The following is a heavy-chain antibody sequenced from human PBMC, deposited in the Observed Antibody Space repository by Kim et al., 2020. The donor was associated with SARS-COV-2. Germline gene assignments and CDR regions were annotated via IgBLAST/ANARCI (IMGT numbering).Heavy chain of an antibody. CDR2: ISYDGSNK. J-gene: IGHJ6*02. D-gene: IGHD2-2*01. Sequence: GGSLRLSCAASGFTFSSYAMHWVRQAPGKGLEWVAVISYDGSNKYYADSVKGRFTISRDNSKNTLYLQMNSLRAEDTAVYYCARVGVVVPAAPLSGKPYYYYYGMDVWGQGTTVTVSS. V-gene: IGHV3-30*04. CDR3: ARVGVVVPAAPLSGKPYYYYYGMDV. CDR1: GFTFSSYA.